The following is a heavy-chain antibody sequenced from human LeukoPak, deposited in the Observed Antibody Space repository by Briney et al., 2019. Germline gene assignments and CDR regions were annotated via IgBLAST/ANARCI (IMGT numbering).Heavy chain of an antibody. J-gene: IGHJ4*02. CDR2: IYSGGST. CDR1: GFIFSSYS. D-gene: IGHD6-13*01. Sequence: GGSLRLSCAASGFIFSSYSMNWVRQAPGKGLDWVSVIYSGGSTYYADSVKGRFTISRDNSKNTLYLQMNSLRAEDTAVYYCARDLGSSSDYWGQGTLVTVSS. V-gene: IGHV3-66*01. CDR3: ARDLGSSSDY.